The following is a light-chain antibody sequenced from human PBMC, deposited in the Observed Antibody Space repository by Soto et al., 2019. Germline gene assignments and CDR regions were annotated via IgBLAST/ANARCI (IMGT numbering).Light chain of an antibody. Sequence: DIQMTQSPSTLSASIGDRVTITCRASQTINSWLAWYQQKPGRAPKLLISKASRLESGVPSRFSGSGSGTEFTLTISSLQSDDIATYYYQQYEPYSWTLGQAPKVEIK. J-gene: IGKJ1*01. CDR3: QQYEPYSWT. CDR1: QTINSW. V-gene: IGKV1-5*03. CDR2: KAS.